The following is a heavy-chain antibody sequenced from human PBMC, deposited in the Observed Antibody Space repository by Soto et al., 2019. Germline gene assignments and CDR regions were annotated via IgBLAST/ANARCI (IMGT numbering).Heavy chain of an antibody. CDR2: IYYSGTT. CDR1: GGSISSSSYH. Sequence: QLQLQESGPGLVKPSETLSLTCTVSGGSISSSSYHWGWIRQPPGKGLEWIGSIYYSGTTYYNPSLQRPVTISVDTSKDQFPLKLSSVTAADTAVYYCARSISVAMDFWGQGTLVTVSS. V-gene: IGHV4-39*01. CDR3: ARSISVAMDF. J-gene: IGHJ4*02. D-gene: IGHD6-19*01.